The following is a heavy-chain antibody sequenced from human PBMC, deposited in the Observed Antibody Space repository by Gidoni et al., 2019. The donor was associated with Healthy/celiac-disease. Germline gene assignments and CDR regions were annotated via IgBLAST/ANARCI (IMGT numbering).Heavy chain of an antibody. CDR1: GGSISSYY. Sequence: QVQLQESGPGLVKPSETLSLTCTVSGGSISSYYWSWIRQPPGKGLEWIGYIYYSGNTNYNPSLKSRVTISVDTSKNQFSLKLSSVTAADTAVYYCARHEAYDSSGRAFDYWGQGTLVTVSS. J-gene: IGHJ4*02. D-gene: IGHD3-22*01. CDR2: IYYSGNT. V-gene: IGHV4-59*08. CDR3: ARHEAYDSSGRAFDY.